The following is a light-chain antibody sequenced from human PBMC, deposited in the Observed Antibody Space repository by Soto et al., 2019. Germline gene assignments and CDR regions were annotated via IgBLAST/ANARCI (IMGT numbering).Light chain of an antibody. CDR2: EVS. CDR1: TGDVGGYNY. CDR3: LSKTGTVSYV. V-gene: IGLV2-14*01. Sequence: QSVLTQPASVSGSPGQSIAISCTGTTGDVGGYNYVSWYQQHPGKVPKLLIHEVSNRPSGVSNRFSGSKSGNTASLTISGLQAEDEADYYCLSKTGTVSYVFGTGTKVTVL. J-gene: IGLJ1*01.